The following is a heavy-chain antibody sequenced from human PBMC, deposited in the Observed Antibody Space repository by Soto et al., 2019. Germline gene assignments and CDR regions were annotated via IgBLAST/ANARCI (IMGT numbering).Heavy chain of an antibody. J-gene: IGHJ5*02. CDR3: AGTSSSSSYSAWFDP. V-gene: IGHV4-59*08. D-gene: IGHD6-6*01. CDR1: GGSISSYY. CDR2: IYYSGST. Sequence: PSETLSLTCTVSGGSISSYYWSWIRQPPGKGLEWIGYIYYSGSTNYNPSLKSRVTISVDTSKNQFSLKLSSVTAADTAVYYCAGTSSSSSYSAWFDPWGQGTLVTVSS.